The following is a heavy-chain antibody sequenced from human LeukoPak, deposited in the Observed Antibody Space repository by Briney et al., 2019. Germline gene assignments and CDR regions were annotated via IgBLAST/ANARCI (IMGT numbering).Heavy chain of an antibody. Sequence: GRSLRLSCAASGFTFSDYYMSWLRQAPGKGLEWVSYISSSGSTIYYADSVKGRFTISGDNAKNSLYLQMNSLRAEDTALYYCAREREYSGYASSFDSWGPGTLVTASP. D-gene: IGHD5-12*01. CDR1: GFTFSDYY. V-gene: IGHV3-11*04. CDR3: AREREYSGYASSFDS. J-gene: IGHJ4*02. CDR2: ISSSGSTI.